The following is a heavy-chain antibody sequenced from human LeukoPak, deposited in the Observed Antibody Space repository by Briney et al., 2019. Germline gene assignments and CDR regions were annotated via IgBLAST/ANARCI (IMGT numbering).Heavy chain of an antibody. CDR1: GFTFSSYS. Sequence: GGSLRLSCAASGFTFSSYSMNWVRQAPGKGLEWVSSISSSSSYIYYADSVKGRFTISRDNSKNTLYLQMNSLRAEDTAVYYCAGNLYGMDVWGQGTTVTVSS. V-gene: IGHV3-21*04. J-gene: IGHJ6*02. CDR3: AGNLYGMDV. CDR2: ISSSSSYI.